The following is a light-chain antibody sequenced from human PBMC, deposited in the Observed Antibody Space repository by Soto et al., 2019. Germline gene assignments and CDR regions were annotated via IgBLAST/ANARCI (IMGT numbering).Light chain of an antibody. CDR1: QGISSY. CDR3: PQGGT. J-gene: IGKJ3*01. Sequence: DIQLTQSPSFLSASVGDRVTITCRASQGISSYLAWYQQKPGKAPKLLIYAASTLQSGVPSRFSGSGSGTEFTLTMSSLKPEDFATYSYPQGGTFGPGTKVDI. V-gene: IGKV1-9*01. CDR2: AAS.